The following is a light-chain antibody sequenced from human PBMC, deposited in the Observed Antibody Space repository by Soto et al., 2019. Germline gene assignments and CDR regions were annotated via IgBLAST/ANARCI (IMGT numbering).Light chain of an antibody. J-gene: IGKJ2*01. V-gene: IGKV3-11*01. Sequence: ESVLMQSPATVSLSPGERVTLSCRASQSVTTYGAWYQQKPGQSPRLLIYDASHRATGIPARFSGSGSGTDFTLTISSLEPEDFAVYYCQQRNNWPPMYTFGQGTKLEIK. CDR2: DAS. CDR3: QQRNNWPPMYT. CDR1: QSVTTY.